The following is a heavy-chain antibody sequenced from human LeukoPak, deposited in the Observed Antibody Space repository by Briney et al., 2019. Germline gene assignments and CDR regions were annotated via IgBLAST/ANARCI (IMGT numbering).Heavy chain of an antibody. CDR3: ARERVVVTAIEDCYYGMDV. CDR1: GFTFSSYT. Sequence: GGSLRLSCAASGFTFSSYTLSWVRQAPGKGLEWVSSISSSRSYIYYADSVKGRFTISRDNAKNSLYLQMNSLRAEDTAVYHCARERVVVTAIEDCYYGMDVWGQGTTVTVSS. D-gene: IGHD2-21*02. J-gene: IGHJ6*02. CDR2: ISSSRSYI. V-gene: IGHV3-21*01.